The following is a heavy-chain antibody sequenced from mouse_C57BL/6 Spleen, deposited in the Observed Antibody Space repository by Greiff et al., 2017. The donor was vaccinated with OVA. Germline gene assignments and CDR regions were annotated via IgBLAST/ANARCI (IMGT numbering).Heavy chain of an antibody. J-gene: IGHJ4*01. CDR2: IDPSDSYT. V-gene: IGHV1-69*01. Sequence: QVHVKQPGAELVMPGASVQLSCKASGYTFTSYWMHWVKQRPGQGLEWIGEIDPSDSYTNYNQKFKGKSTLTVDKSSSTAYMQLSSLTSEDSAVYYGARSDYGSSYAMDYWGQGTSVTVSS. D-gene: IGHD1-1*01. CDR3: ARSDYGSSYAMDY. CDR1: GYTFTSYW.